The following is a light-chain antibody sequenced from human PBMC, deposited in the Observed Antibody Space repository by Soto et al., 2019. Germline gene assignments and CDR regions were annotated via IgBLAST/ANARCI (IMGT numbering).Light chain of an antibody. CDR3: QQANSFPIT. J-gene: IGKJ5*01. Sequence: DIHMTQSPSSLSVSVGDRVTITCRTSQNINAWLAWYQQKPGKAPKLLIYKASTLKSGVPSRFSGSGSGTEFTLTISSLQPEDFATYYCQQANSFPITFGQGTRLEI. CDR2: KAS. V-gene: IGKV1-5*03. CDR1: QNINAW.